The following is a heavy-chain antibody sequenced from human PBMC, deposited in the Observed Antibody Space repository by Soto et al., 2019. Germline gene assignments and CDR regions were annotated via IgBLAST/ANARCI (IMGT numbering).Heavy chain of an antibody. Sequence: ASVKVSCKASGYTFTSYGISWVRQAPGQGLEWMRWISAYNGNTNYAQKLQGRVTMTTDTSTSTAYMELRSLRSDDTAVYYCARSCGGDCYPLYYYGMDVWGQGTTVTVS. D-gene: IGHD2-21*02. CDR3: ARSCGGDCYPLYYYGMDV. V-gene: IGHV1-18*01. CDR1: GYTFTSYG. CDR2: ISAYNGNT. J-gene: IGHJ6*02.